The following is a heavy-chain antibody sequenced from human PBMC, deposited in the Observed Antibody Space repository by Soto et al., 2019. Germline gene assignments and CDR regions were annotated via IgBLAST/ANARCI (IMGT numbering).Heavy chain of an antibody. D-gene: IGHD3-9*01. CDR3: VRDDFCLGIDH. Sequence: GVLKRVSWAAAEFTISNYGVHWISKTPGKGLVWVSHINSDGSHTTYADSVKGRFTISRDNAKNTLYLQMNSLRAEDTSLYNCVRDDFCLGIDHWCLATLDTVTS. V-gene: IGHV3-74*03. J-gene: IGHJ4*02. CDR1: EFTISNYG. CDR2: INSDGSHT.